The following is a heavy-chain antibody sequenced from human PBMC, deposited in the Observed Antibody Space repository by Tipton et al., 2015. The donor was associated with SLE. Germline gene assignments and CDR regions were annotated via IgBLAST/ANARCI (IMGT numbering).Heavy chain of an antibody. CDR3: AMYRGGYSSGWYRWNYYGMDV. CDR1: GFNFNSYA. V-gene: IGHV3-23*03. Sequence: SLRLSCAASGFNFNSYATSWVRQAPGKGLEWVSVVYNDGSTHYADSVKGRFTSSRDRSKNTLILQMNNLRPEDTAVYYCAMYRGGYSSGWYRWNYYGMDVWGQGTAVTVSS. J-gene: IGHJ6*02. D-gene: IGHD6-19*01. CDR2: VYNDGST.